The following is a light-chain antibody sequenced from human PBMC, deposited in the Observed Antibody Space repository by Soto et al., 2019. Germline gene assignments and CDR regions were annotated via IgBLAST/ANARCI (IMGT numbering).Light chain of an antibody. CDR1: QTIRSR. J-gene: IGKJ1*01. CDR3: HHYSGYSLA. V-gene: IGKV1-5*03. CDR2: KAS. Sequence: DIQMTQTPSTLSGPVGDRVTITCRASQTIRSRLARYQQKPGKARKLLIYKASTSKSGAPSRISGSGAGTEFSLPISTLHPDDFATYYCHHYSGYSLAVGQGT.